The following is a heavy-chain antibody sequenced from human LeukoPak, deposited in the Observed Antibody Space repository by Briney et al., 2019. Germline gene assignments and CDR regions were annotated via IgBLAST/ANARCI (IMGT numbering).Heavy chain of an antibody. D-gene: IGHD1-1*01. CDR2: IYHSGST. CDR1: GYSISSGYY. J-gene: IGHJ4*02. Sequence: SETLSPTCTVSGYSISSGYYWGWIRQPPGKGLEWIGSIYHSGSTYYNPSLKSRVTISVDTSKNQFSLKLSSVTAADTAVYYCARDPWNEDDYWGQGTLVTVSS. CDR3: ARDPWNEDDY. V-gene: IGHV4-38-2*02.